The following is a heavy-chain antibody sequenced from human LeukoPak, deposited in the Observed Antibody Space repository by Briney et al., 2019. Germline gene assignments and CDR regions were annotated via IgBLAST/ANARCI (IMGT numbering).Heavy chain of an antibody. J-gene: IGHJ6*02. V-gene: IGHV1-2*02. CDR3: ARDPGYCSSTSCYNPYYYYGMDV. CDR2: INPNSGGT. Sequence: ASVKVSCKASGDTFTGYYMHWVRQAPGQGLEWMGWINPNSGGTNYAQKFQGRVTMTRDTSISTAYMELSRLRSDDTAVYYCARDPGYCSSTSCYNPYYYYGMDVWGQGTTVTVSS. D-gene: IGHD2-2*02. CDR1: GDTFTGYY.